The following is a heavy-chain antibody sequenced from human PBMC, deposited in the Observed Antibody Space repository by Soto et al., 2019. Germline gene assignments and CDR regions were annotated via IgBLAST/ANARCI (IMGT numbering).Heavy chain of an antibody. CDR3: ATTGPRYYYDSSGRDAFDI. CDR1: GYTLTELS. Sequence: ASVKVSCKVSGYTLTELSMHWLRQAPGKGLEWMGGFDPEDGETIYAQKFQGRVTMTEDTSTDTAYMELSSLRSEDTAVYYCATTGPRYYYDSSGRDAFDIWGQGTMVTVSS. D-gene: IGHD3-22*01. J-gene: IGHJ3*02. CDR2: FDPEDGET. V-gene: IGHV1-24*01.